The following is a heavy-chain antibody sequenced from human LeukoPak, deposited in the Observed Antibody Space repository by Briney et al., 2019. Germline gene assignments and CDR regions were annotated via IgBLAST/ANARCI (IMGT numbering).Heavy chain of an antibody. J-gene: IGHJ4*02. CDR3: ARDPHTYSSSLGDY. V-gene: IGHV1-24*01. D-gene: IGHD6-13*01. Sequence: ASVKVSCKVSGYTLSVLSMLWARGSPGKGFEGVGGFDPEDGETIYAQEFQGRVTMTEDTSTDTAYMELSSLRSEDTAVYYCARDPHTYSSSLGDYWGQGTLVTVSS. CDR2: FDPEDGET. CDR1: GYTLSVLS.